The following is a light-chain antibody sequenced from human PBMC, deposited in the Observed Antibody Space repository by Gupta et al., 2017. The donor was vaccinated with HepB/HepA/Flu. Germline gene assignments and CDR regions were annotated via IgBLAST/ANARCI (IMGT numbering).Light chain of an antibody. Sequence: DIQMTQSPSSLSASVGDRVTITRQASHDISNYLNWYQQKTGNAPKLLIYHPSSLEPGVPSRFSGSGSGTDFTFTISSLQPEDIATYYCQQYVNLPPLTFGGGPRWRSN. CDR2: HPS. J-gene: IGKJ4*01. V-gene: IGKV1-33*01. CDR3: QQYVNLPPLT. CDR1: HDISNY.